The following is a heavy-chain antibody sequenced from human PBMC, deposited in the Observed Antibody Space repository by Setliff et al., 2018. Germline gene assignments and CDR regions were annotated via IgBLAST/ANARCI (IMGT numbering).Heavy chain of an antibody. CDR1: GGSISSYY. J-gene: IGHJ4*02. D-gene: IGHD3-10*01. CDR2: IYYSGST. CDR3: ARHEFVGGYYGSVTYRHFDY. Sequence: PSETLSLTCTVSGGSISSYYWSWIRQPPGKGLEWIGYIYYSGSTNYNPSHKSRVTITVDTSKNQFSLKLSSVTAADTAVYYCARHEFVGGYYGSVTYRHFDYWGQGILVTVSS. V-gene: IGHV4-59*01.